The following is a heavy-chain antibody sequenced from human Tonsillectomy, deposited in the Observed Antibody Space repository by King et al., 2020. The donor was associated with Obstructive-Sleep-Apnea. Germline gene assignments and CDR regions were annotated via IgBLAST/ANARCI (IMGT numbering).Heavy chain of an antibody. J-gene: IGHJ4*02. D-gene: IGHD1-14*01. CDR1: GFTFSSFS. CDR2: ISSYGDYI. CDR3: ARDRGIGIDY. Sequence: VQLVESGGGLVKPGGSLRLSCAASGFTFSSFSMNWVRQAPGKGLEWVSSISSYGDYIYYADSVKGRFTISRDNAKNSLYLQMNSLRGEDTAMYYCARDRGIGIDYWGQGTLVTVSS. V-gene: IGHV3-21*01.